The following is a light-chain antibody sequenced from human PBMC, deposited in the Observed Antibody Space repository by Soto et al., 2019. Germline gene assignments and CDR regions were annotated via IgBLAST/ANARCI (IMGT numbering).Light chain of an antibody. CDR3: AAWDDSLNVHV. V-gene: IGLV1-36*01. Sequence: QSVLTQPPSVSAAPRQRVTISCSGSSSNLGKNPVNWYQQLPGKAPKLLIYYDDLLPSGVSDRFSGSKSGTSASLAISGLQSEDEADYYCAAWDDSLNVHVFGSGTKLTVL. CDR2: YDD. CDR1: SSNLGKNP. J-gene: IGLJ1*01.